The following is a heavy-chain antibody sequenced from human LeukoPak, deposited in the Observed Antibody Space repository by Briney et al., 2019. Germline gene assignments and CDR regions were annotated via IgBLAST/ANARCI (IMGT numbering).Heavy chain of an antibody. D-gene: IGHD3-9*01. Sequence: PGGSLRLSCAASGFTFSTYSMSWLRQAPGKGLEWISYITSSSSTIYYADSVKGRSTISRDNAKNSLYLQMNSLRHEDTAVYYCARRVSTGNVYSWFDPWGQGTLVTVSS. CDR1: GFTFSTYS. V-gene: IGHV3-48*02. CDR2: ITSSSSTI. J-gene: IGHJ5*02. CDR3: ARRVSTGNVYSWFDP.